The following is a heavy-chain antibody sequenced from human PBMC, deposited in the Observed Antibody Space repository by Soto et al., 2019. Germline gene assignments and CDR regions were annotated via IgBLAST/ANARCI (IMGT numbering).Heavy chain of an antibody. V-gene: IGHV3-73*01. Sequence: GGSLRLSCASSGCTFSCSFLYCVRQSSGKGLEWLGRIRSKTNSYATAYAASVNGRFTISRDDSKNTAYLQMNSLKTEDTAVYSCSRLVGATFSFNYLGQGTLVTVSS. CDR3: SRLVGATFSFNY. CDR1: GCTFSCSF. CDR2: IRSKTNSYAT. D-gene: IGHD1-26*01. J-gene: IGHJ4*02.